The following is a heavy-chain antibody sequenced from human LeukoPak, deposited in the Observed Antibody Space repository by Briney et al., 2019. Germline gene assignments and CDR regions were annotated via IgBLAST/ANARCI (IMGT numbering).Heavy chain of an antibody. D-gene: IGHD1-26*01. CDR2: IKQDGSEK. V-gene: IGHV3-7*01. Sequence: GGSLRLSCAASGFTFSSYSMNWVRQAPGKGLEWVANIKQDGSEKYYVDSVKGRFTISRDNAKNSLYLQMNSLRAEDTAVYYCARDMAVGATFVYWGQGTLVTVSS. CDR3: ARDMAVGATFVY. CDR1: GFTFSSYS. J-gene: IGHJ4*02.